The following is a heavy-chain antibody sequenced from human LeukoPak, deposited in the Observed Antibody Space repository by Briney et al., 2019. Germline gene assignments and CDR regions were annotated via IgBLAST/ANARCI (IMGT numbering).Heavy chain of an antibody. CDR3: ARPSYGDYPCLDY. CDR2: ISSSSSYI. V-gene: IGHV3-21*01. CDR1: GFTFSSYS. J-gene: IGHJ4*02. D-gene: IGHD4-17*01. Sequence: GGSLRLSCAASGFTFSSYSMNWVRQAPGKGLEWVSSISSSSSYIYYADSVKGRFTISRDNAKNSLYLQMNSLRAKDTAVYYCARPSYGDYPCLDYWGQGTLATVSS.